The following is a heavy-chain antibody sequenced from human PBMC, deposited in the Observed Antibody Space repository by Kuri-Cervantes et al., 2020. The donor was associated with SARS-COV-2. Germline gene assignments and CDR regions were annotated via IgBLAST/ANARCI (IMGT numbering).Heavy chain of an antibody. Sequence: GESLKISCAASGFTFSSYAMSWVRQAPGKGLEWVSGISGRGGSTYYADSVKGRFTISRDNSKNTLYLQMSSLRAEDTAVYYCARGTTYGDYGIDYWGQGTLVTVSS. V-gene: IGHV3-23*01. D-gene: IGHD4-17*01. CDR2: ISGRGGST. CDR1: GFTFSSYA. J-gene: IGHJ4*02. CDR3: ARGTTYGDYGIDY.